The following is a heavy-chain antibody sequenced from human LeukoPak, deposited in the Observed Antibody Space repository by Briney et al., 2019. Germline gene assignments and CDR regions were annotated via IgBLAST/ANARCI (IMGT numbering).Heavy chain of an antibody. J-gene: IGHJ1*01. CDR1: GFAFSRYW. CDR3: ARDLGGRAGS. CDR2: LNEDGRTT. V-gene: IGHV3-74*01. D-gene: IGHD1-26*01. Sequence: GGSLRLSCEASGFAFSRYWMHWVRQVPGKGLEWVSRLNEDGRTTTYADSVQGRVAISRDNNKNTLYLVMYSLRADDTALYFCARDLGGRAGSWGQGTLVTVSS.